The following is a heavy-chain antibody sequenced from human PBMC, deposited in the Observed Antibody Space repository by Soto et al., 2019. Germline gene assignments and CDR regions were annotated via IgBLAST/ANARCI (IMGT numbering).Heavy chain of an antibody. Sequence: GGSLRLSCAASRCTFSSYAMSWVRQAPGKGLEWVSAISGSGGSTYYADSVKGRFTISRDNSKNTLYLQMNSLRAEDTAVYYCAKVPQAYDYVWGSYTYYFDYWGQGTLVTVSS. CDR3: AKVPQAYDYVWGSYTYYFDY. CDR2: ISGSGGST. D-gene: IGHD3-16*01. J-gene: IGHJ4*02. CDR1: RCTFSSYA. V-gene: IGHV3-23*01.